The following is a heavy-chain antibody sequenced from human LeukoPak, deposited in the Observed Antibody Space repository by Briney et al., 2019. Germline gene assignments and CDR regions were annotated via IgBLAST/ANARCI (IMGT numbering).Heavy chain of an antibody. CDR3: AKDIRGGYSSSSFYLYYYYGMDV. V-gene: IGHV3-9*01. D-gene: IGHD6-6*01. CDR1: GFTFDDYA. J-gene: IGHJ6*02. CDR2: ISWNSGSI. Sequence: PGRSLRRSCAASGFTFDDYAMHWVRQAPGKGLEWVSGISWNSGSIGYADSVKGRFTISRDNAKNSLHLQMNSLRAEDTALYYCAKDIRGGYSSSSFYLYYYYGMDVWGQGTTVTVSS.